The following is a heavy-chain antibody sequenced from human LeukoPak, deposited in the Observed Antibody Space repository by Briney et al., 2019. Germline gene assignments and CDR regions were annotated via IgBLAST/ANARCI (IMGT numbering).Heavy chain of an antibody. CDR3: ARDPGDAFDI. CDR2: ISSSGGYII. J-gene: IGHJ3*02. Sequence: KPGGSLRLSCAASGFTFSSYSMNWVRQAPGKGLEWISCISSSGGYIIYYADSVKGRFTISRDDAKNSLYLQMNSLRAEDTAVYYCARDPGDAFDIWGQGTTVTVSS. CDR1: GFTFSSYS. V-gene: IGHV3-21*04.